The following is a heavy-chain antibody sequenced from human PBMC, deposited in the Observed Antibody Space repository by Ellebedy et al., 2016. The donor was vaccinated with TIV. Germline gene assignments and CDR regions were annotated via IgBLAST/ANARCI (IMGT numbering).Heavy chain of an antibody. J-gene: IGHJ2*01. D-gene: IGHD7-27*01. V-gene: IGHV3-15*07. CDR1: GFIFNNAW. CDR3: TTDLGSWYFDV. CDR2: IKRKTDGGTT. Sequence: GESLKISXAASGFIFNNAWMSWVRQAPGKGLEWVGRIKRKTDGGTTDNAAPVKGRFTISRDDSKNILYLQMNSLKTEDTAVYYCTTDLGSWYFDVWGRGTLVTVSS.